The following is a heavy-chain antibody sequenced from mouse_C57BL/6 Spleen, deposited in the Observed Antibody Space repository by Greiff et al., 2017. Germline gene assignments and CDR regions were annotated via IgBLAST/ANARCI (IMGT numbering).Heavy chain of an antibody. Sequence: QVQLKQPGAELVKPGASVKLSCKASGYTFTSYWMHWVKQRPGQGLEWIGMIHPNSGSTNYNEKFKSKATLTVDKSSSTAYMQLSSLTSEDSAVYYCARADLPYDYDDYAMDYWGQGTSVTVSS. J-gene: IGHJ4*01. CDR1: GYTFTSYW. D-gene: IGHD2-4*01. V-gene: IGHV1-64*01. CDR3: ARADLPYDYDDYAMDY. CDR2: IHPNSGST.